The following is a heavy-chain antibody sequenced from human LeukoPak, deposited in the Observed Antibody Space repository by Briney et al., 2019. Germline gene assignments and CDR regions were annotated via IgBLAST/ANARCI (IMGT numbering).Heavy chain of an antibody. D-gene: IGHD4-17*01. Sequence: SETLSLTCTVSGGSISGHYWSWIRQPPGKGLEWIGYIYYSGSTNYHPSLKSRTTISLDTSKSQFSLKLNSVTAADTAVYYCARDGDYDWYFDLWGRGTLVTVSS. CDR2: IYYSGST. J-gene: IGHJ2*01. V-gene: IGHV4-59*11. CDR3: ARDGDYDWYFDL. CDR1: GGSISGHY.